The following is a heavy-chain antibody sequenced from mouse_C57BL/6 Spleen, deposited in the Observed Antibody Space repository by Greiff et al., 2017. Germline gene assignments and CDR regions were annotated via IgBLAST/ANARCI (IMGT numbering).Heavy chain of an antibody. J-gene: IGHJ2*01. CDR2: IYPGDGDT. CDR1: GYAFSSSW. D-gene: IGHD4-1*01. V-gene: IGHV1-82*01. Sequence: QVQLKESGPELVKPGASVKISCKASGYAFSSSWMNWVKQRPGKGLEWIGRIYPGDGDTTYNGKFKGKATLNADKSSSTAYMQLSSLTSEDSAVYFCARTGFDYWGQGTTLTVSS. CDR3: ARTGFDY.